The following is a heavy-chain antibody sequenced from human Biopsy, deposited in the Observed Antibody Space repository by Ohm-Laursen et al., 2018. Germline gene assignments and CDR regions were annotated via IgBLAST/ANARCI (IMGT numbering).Heavy chain of an antibody. CDR3: ARDPLNGHKHFDY. V-gene: IGHV1-2*02. D-gene: IGHD2-8*01. Sequence: PSVKVSRKASSYTFTVYNIHWMRQAPGQGLEWLGYINCKTGATNYAQKFQGTVTMTRDTSISTAYLALGSLRSADTAIYYCARDPLNGHKHFDYWGQGSLVTVSS. CDR2: INCKTGAT. CDR1: SYTFTVYN. J-gene: IGHJ4*02.